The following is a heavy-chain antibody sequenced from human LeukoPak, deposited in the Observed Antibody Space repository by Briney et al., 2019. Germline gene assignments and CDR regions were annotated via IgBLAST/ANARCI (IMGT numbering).Heavy chain of an antibody. CDR3: AGGSGWYPKYYFDY. CDR2: ISGDGDST. CDR1: GFTFNNYA. V-gene: IGHV3-23*01. J-gene: IGHJ4*02. D-gene: IGHD6-19*01. Sequence: HPGGSLRLSCAASGFTFNNYAMIWVRQAPGKGLEWVSAISGDGDSTYYADSVKGRFTISRDNSKSTLYLQLNSLRAEDTAVYYCAGGSGWYPKYYFDYWGQGTLVTVSS.